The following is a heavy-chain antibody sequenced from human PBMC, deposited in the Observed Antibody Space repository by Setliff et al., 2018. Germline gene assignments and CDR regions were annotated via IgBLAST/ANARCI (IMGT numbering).Heavy chain of an antibody. Sequence: ASVKVSCKATGYTLSRHYMHWARQAPGQGLEWMGIINPGGGSASIVQKFQGRVTMTRDTSISTGYMELSRLRSDDTAVYYCARDLNRWFGEFAFDIWGQGTMVTVSS. CDR1: GYTLSRHY. V-gene: IGHV1-46*01. CDR2: INPGGGSA. CDR3: ARDLNRWFGEFAFDI. J-gene: IGHJ3*02. D-gene: IGHD3-10*01.